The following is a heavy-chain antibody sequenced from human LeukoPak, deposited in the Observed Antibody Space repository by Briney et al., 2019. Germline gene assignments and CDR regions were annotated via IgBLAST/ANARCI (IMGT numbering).Heavy chain of an antibody. V-gene: IGHV3-30-3*01. J-gene: IGHJ5*02. Sequence: GRSLRLSCAASGFTFSSYAMHWVRQAPGKGLEWVAVISYDGSNKYYADSVKGRFTISRDNSKNTLYLQMNSLRAEDTAVYYCAASTHDFWSGAANWFDPWGQGTLVTVSS. CDR1: GFTFSSYA. CDR3: AASTHDFWSGAANWFDP. D-gene: IGHD3-3*01. CDR2: ISYDGSNK.